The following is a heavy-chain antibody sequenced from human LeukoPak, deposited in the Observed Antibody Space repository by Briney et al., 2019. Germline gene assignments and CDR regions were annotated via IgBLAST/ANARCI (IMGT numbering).Heavy chain of an antibody. V-gene: IGHV4-61*08. CDR3: ARDVRIAAASHGMDV. D-gene: IGHD6-13*01. CDR2: IYYRGST. CDR1: GFSLSTSGMC. J-gene: IGHJ6*02. Sequence: VSGPTLVNPTQTLTLTCTFSGFSLSTSGMCVSWIRQPPGKGLEWIGYIYYRGSTNYNPSLKSRVTISVDTSKNQFSLKLSSVTAADTAVYYCARDVRIAAASHGMDVWGQGTTVTVSS.